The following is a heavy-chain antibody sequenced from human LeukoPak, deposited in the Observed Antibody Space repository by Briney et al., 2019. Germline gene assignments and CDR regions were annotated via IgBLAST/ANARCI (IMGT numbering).Heavy chain of an antibody. CDR2: ITSAGAP. J-gene: IGHJ3*01. CDR1: GFTFSNYA. CDR3: ARDPNGDYIGAFEF. D-gene: IGHD4-17*01. V-gene: IGHV3-23*01. Sequence: GGSLRLSCAASGFTFSNYAVMWVRQAPGQGLEWVSAITSAGAPRYADSVKGRVTISRDNSKNTLYLQMNSLRAEDTAQYFCARDPNGDYIGAFEFWGQGTGVTVSS.